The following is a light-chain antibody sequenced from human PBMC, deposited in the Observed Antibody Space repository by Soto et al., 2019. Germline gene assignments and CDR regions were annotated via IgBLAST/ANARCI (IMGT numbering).Light chain of an antibody. CDR1: KLGDRY. V-gene: IGLV3-1*01. J-gene: IGLJ3*02. CDR2: QDK. Sequence: SSELTQPPSVSVSPGQTASITCSGDKLGDRYTCWYQQKPGQSPVLVIYQDKKRPSEIPERFSGSNSGNTATLTISGTQAMDEADYYCQAWDTNYVLFGGGTQLTVL. CDR3: QAWDTNYVL.